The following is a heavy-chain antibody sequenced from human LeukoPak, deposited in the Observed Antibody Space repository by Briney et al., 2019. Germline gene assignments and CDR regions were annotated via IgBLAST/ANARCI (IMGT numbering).Heavy chain of an antibody. CDR1: GYTFTGYY. D-gene: IGHD3-16*01. V-gene: IGHV1-2*02. CDR2: INPYSGGT. Sequence: ASVKVSCKASGYTFTGYYMHWVRQAPGQGLEWMGWINPYSGGTNYAQKFQGRVTMTRDTSISTAYMELSRLRPDDTAVYNCARALSLSYGMDVWGQGTTVTASS. J-gene: IGHJ6*02. CDR3: ARALSLSYGMDV.